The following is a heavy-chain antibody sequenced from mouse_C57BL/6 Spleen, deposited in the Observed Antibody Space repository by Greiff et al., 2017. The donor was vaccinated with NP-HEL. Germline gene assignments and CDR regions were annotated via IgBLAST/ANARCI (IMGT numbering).Heavy chain of an antibody. Sequence: VQLKESGGGLVKPGGSLKLSCAASGFTFSDYGMHWVRQAPEKGLEWVAYISSGSSTIYYADTVKGRFTISRDNAKNTLFLQMTSLRSEDTAMYYCARGVSPGYWGQGTTLTVSS. D-gene: IGHD6-2*01. CDR1: GFTFSDYG. CDR2: ISSGSSTI. V-gene: IGHV5-17*01. CDR3: ARGVSPGY. J-gene: IGHJ2*01.